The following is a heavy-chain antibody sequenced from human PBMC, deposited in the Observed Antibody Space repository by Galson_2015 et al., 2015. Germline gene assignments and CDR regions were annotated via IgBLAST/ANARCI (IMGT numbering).Heavy chain of an antibody. Sequence: SLRLSCAASGFTFSSYAMSWVRQAPGKGLEWVSAISGSGGSTYYADSVKGRFTISRDNSKNTLYLQMNSLRAEDTAVYYCAENGDTITMIVGPHDIWGQGTIATVSS. J-gene: IGHJ3*02. CDR1: GFTFSSYA. CDR2: ISGSGGST. V-gene: IGHV3-23*01. D-gene: IGHD3-22*01. CDR3: AENGDTITMIVGPHDI.